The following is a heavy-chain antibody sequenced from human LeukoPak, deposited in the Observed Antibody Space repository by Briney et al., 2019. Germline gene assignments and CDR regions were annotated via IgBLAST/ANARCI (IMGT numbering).Heavy chain of an antibody. Sequence: SETLSLTCAVYGGSFSGYYWSWIRQPPGKGLEWIGEINHSGSTNYNPSLKSRVTISVDTSKNQFSLKLGSVTAADTAVYYCARDMVRGVIGWFDPWGQGTLVTVSS. D-gene: IGHD3-10*01. CDR1: GGSFSGYY. V-gene: IGHV4-34*01. J-gene: IGHJ5*02. CDR3: ARDMVRGVIGWFDP. CDR2: INHSGST.